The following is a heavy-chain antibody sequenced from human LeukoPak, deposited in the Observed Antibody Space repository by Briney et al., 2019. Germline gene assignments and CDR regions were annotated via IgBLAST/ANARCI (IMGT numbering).Heavy chain of an antibody. CDR3: ARDRDHSNNWYIFLDY. J-gene: IGHJ4*02. Sequence: PSETLSLTCTVSGGSISSYYWSWIRQPPGKGLEWIGYVYYRGSTKYNPSLKSRVTISLDTSKNQFSLKVTSVTAADTAVYYCARDRDHSNNWYIFLDYWGQGTLVTVSS. D-gene: IGHD6-13*01. CDR2: VYYRGST. CDR1: GGSISSYY. V-gene: IGHV4-59*01.